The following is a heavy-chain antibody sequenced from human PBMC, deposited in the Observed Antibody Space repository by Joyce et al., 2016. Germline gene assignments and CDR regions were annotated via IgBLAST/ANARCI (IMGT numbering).Heavy chain of an antibody. Sequence: EVQLVESGGGLVQPGGSLRLSCVASGFTFSNYWMHWVRQAPGKGLVVVSRNNTDGSNTNYADSVKGRFTISRDNAKSTLYLQMNSLGAEDTAVYYCARGGGYTAFDYWGQGTLVTVSS. J-gene: IGHJ4*02. CDR2: NNTDGSNT. D-gene: IGHD5-12*01. CDR3: ARGGGYTAFDY. CDR1: GFTFSNYW. V-gene: IGHV3-74*01.